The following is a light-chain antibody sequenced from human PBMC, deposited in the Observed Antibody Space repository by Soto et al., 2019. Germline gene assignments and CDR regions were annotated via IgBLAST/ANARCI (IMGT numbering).Light chain of an antibody. CDR3: QQYNNWPYT. J-gene: IGKJ2*01. CDR2: GAS. Sequence: EIVMTQSPATLSVSPGERATLSCRASQSVSSNLAWYQQKPGQAPRLLIYGASTRATGIPARFSGSRSGTEFTITISSLQSEDFTVYYCQQYNNWPYTLGQGTKLEIK. V-gene: IGKV3-15*01. CDR1: QSVSSN.